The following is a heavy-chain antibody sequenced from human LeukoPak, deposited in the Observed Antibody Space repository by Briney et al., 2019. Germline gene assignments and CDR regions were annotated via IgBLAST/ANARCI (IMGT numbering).Heavy chain of an antibody. D-gene: IGHD3-22*01. J-gene: IGHJ5*02. CDR1: GGSISSYY. V-gene: IGHV4-59*01. CDR2: IYYSGST. CDR3: ARGPDVITAAVYH. Sequence: SETLSLTCTVSGGSISSYYWSWIRQPPGKGLEWIGYIYYSGSTNYNPSLKSRVTISVDTSKNQFSLKLSSVTAADTAVYYCARGPDVITAAVYHWGEGSLVTVSS.